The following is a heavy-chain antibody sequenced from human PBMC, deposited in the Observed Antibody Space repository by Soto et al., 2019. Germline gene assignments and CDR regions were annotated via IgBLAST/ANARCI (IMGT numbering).Heavy chain of an antibody. J-gene: IGHJ6*03. Sequence: QVQLVQSGAEVKKPGASVKVSCKASGYTFTGYYMHWVRQAPGQGLEWMGWINPNSGGTNYAQKFQGWVTMTRDTSISTAYMELSRLRSDDTAVYYCARERAVAGKPNYYYYMDVWGKGTTVTVSS. CDR3: ARERAVAGKPNYYYYMDV. V-gene: IGHV1-2*04. CDR2: INPNSGGT. CDR1: GYTFTGYY. D-gene: IGHD6-19*01.